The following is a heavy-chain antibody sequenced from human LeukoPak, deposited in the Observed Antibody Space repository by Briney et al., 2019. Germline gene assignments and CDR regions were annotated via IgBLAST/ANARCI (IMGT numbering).Heavy chain of an antibody. J-gene: IGHJ4*02. CDR3: ATETIGRHYDY. CDR2: IGPTGTDR. V-gene: IGHV3-21*01. D-gene: IGHD1-14*01. Sequence: GGSLRLSCAASGFTFSSCGFNWVRQAPGKGLEWVSSIGPTGTDRYYADSVRGRFTISRDNAKNSMYLQMDSRRDEDTAVYYCATETIGRHYDYWGQGTLLTVSS. CDR1: GFTFSSCG.